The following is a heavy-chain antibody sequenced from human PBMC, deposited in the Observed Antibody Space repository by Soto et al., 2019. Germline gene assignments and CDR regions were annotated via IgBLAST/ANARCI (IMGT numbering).Heavy chain of an antibody. Sequence: QITLKESGPTLVKPTQTLTLTCTFSGFSLTTSGVGVGWIRQPPGKALEWLALIYWDDDKRYSPSLKSRLTITKHTSKTQGVPTRTNMAPADTATYFCAHRTTTVTWGFDPWGQGPLVTVSS. CDR3: AHRTTTVTWGFDP. CDR2: IYWDDDK. CDR1: GFSLTTSGVG. D-gene: IGHD4-17*01. J-gene: IGHJ5*02. V-gene: IGHV2-5*02.